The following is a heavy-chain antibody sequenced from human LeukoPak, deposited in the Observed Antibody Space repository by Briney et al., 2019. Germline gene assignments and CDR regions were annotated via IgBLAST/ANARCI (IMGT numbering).Heavy chain of an antibody. CDR1: GGSISSSSYY. J-gene: IGHJ4*02. Sequence: SETLSLTCTVSGGSISSSSYYWGWIRQPPGKGLEWIGSIYYSGSTYYNPSLKSRVTISVDTSKNQFSLKLSSVTAADTAVYYCAREGSLRGAPRVYWGQGTLVTVSS. V-gene: IGHV4-39*07. D-gene: IGHD1-26*01. CDR3: AREGSLRGAPRVY. CDR2: IYYSGST.